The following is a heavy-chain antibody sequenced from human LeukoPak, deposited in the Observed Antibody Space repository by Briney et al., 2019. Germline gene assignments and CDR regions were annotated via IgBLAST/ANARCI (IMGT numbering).Heavy chain of an antibody. CDR2: VSDSGSST. CDR1: GFSFSTFA. J-gene: IGHJ4*02. V-gene: IGHV3-23*01. Sequence: PGGSLRLSCAASGFSFSTFAMNWVRQAPGKGLEWVSAVSDSGSSTYYADSVKGRFTISRDNSKNTLYLQMNSLRAEDTAVYYCAKGGGWLYYFDYWGQGTLVTVSS. D-gene: IGHD6-19*01. CDR3: AKGGGWLYYFDY.